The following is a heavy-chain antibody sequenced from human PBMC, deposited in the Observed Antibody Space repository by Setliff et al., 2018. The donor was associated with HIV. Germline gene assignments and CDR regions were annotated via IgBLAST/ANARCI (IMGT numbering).Heavy chain of an antibody. CDR3: AALTTGYYFDY. CDR2: SNHSGST. Sequence: SETLSLTCDVYGGSFSGYYWSWIRQPPGKGLEWMGESNHSGSTNYNPSLKSRVTISVDTSKRQLSLKLTSVTAADTAVYYCAALTTGYYFDYWGQGTLVTVSS. J-gene: IGHJ4*02. CDR1: GGSFSGYY. V-gene: IGHV4-34*01. D-gene: IGHD4-17*01.